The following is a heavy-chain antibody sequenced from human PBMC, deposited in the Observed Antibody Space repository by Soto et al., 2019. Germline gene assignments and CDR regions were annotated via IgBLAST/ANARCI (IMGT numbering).Heavy chain of an antibody. CDR2: ILYSGSI. J-gene: IGHJ4*02. Sequence: QLQLQESGPGLVKPSETLSLTCTVSGGSITRNNHYWGWIRQSPGKGLEWIGSILYSGSINYNPSLKSRVTISVETSKNQFSLKMSSVTAADTAVYYCARLGSSGWYQCSYFDYWGQGTLVTVSS. V-gene: IGHV4-39*01. CDR3: ARLGSSGWYQCSYFDY. D-gene: IGHD6-19*01. CDR1: GGSITRNNHY.